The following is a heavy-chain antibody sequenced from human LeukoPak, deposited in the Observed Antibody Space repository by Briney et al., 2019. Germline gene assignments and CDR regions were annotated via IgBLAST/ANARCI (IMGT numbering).Heavy chain of an antibody. V-gene: IGHV3-11*01. D-gene: IGHD2-2*03. CDR1: GFTFSDYY. J-gene: IGHJ3*02. Sequence: KTGGSLRLSCAASGFTFSDYYMSWIRQAPGKGLEWVSYISSSGSTIYYADSVKGRFTISRDNAKNSLYLQMNSLRAEDTAVYYCATDRFGYCSSTSCYEIDAFDIWGQGTVVTVSS. CDR3: ATDRFGYCSSTSCYEIDAFDI. CDR2: ISSSGSTI.